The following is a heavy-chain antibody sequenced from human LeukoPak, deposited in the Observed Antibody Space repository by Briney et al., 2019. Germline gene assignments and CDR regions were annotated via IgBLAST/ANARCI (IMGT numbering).Heavy chain of an antibody. CDR2: INHSGST. CDR1: GGSFSGYY. Sequence: SETLSLTCAVYGGSFSGYYWSWIRQPPGKWLEWIGEINHSGSTNYNPSLKSRVTISVDTSKNQFSLKLSSVTAADTAVYYCARDGAAAGDYWGQGTLVTVSS. J-gene: IGHJ4*02. CDR3: ARDGAAAGDY. V-gene: IGHV4-34*01. D-gene: IGHD6-13*01.